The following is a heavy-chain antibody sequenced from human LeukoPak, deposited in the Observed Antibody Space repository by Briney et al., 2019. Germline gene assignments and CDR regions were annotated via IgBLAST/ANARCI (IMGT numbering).Heavy chain of an antibody. D-gene: IGHD3-10*01. CDR1: GFTFSDYY. CDR2: ISGSGGST. J-gene: IGHJ4*02. V-gene: IGHV3-23*01. CDR3: VQGTRRGAITMVRGVIGKSYYFDS. Sequence: GGSLRLSCAASGFTFSDYYMSWVRQAPGKGLEWVSAISGSGGSTYYADSVKGRFTISRDNSKNTLYLQMNSLRAADTALYYCVQGTRRGAITMVRGVIGKSYYFDSWGQGTLVTVSS.